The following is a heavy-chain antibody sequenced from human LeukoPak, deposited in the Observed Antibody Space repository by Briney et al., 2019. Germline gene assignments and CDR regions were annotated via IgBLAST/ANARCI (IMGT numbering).Heavy chain of an antibody. Sequence: GGSLRLSCAASGLTVNSNYMNWVRQAPGKGLQWVSVIYSGGTTYYADSVKGRFTISRDNSKNTLYLQMNSLRAEDTAVYYCARASLVRNGYNYSPNYFHYWGQGTLVTVSS. V-gene: IGHV3-53*01. CDR3: ARASLVRNGYNYSPNYFHY. CDR2: IYSGGTT. CDR1: GLTVNSNY. J-gene: IGHJ4*02. D-gene: IGHD5-24*01.